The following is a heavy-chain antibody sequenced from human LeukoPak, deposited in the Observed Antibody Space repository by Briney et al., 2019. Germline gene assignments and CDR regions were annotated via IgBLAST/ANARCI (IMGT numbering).Heavy chain of an antibody. J-gene: IGHJ6*03. CDR2: IYYSGST. CDR3: ARGCGDYVYYYYYYMDV. CDR1: GGSISSYY. D-gene: IGHD4-17*01. V-gene: IGHV4-59*01. Sequence: PSETLSLTCTVSGGSISSYYWSWIRQPPGKGLEWIGYIYYSGSTNYNPSLKSRVTISVDTSKNQFSLKLSSVTAADTAVYYCARGCGDYVYYYYYYMDVWGKGTTVTVSS.